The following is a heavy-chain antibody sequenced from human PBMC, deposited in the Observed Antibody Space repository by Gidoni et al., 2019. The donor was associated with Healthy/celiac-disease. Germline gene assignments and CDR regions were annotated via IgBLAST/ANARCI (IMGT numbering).Heavy chain of an antibody. CDR1: GFTFSSYD. CDR2: ISYDGSNK. V-gene: IGHV3-30*01. CDR3: ARDQAAIFGVVIYYYGMDV. J-gene: IGHJ6*02. Sequence: QVQLVESGGGVVQPGRSLRLSCAAAGFTFSSYDMHWVRQAPGKGLEWVAVISYDGSNKYYADSVKGRFTISRDNSKNTLYLQMNSLRAEDTAVYYCARDQAAIFGVVIYYYGMDVWGQGTTVTVSS. D-gene: IGHD3-3*01.